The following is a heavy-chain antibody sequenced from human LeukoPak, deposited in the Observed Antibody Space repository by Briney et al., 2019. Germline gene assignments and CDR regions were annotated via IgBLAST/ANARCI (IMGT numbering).Heavy chain of an antibody. J-gene: IGHJ4*02. CDR3: ARDRAWNYFDY. CDR1: GFVFRSYA. CDR2: ISSSGGSA. D-gene: IGHD3-3*01. V-gene: IGHV3-23*01. Sequence: SGGSLRLSCAASGFVFRSYAMSWVRQAPGKGLEWVSGISSSGGSAYHADSVRGRFTISRDNSKNTLYLQMDSLRAEDTAVYYCARDRAWNYFDYWGQGTLVTVSS.